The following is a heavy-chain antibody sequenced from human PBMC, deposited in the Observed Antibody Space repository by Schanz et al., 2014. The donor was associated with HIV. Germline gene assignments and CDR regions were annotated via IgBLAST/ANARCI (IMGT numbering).Heavy chain of an antibody. CDR3: AKDRNWYDSKYRGKGNYYYFYGMDF. CDR2: ISYDGRNK. CDR1: GFTFNSYG. J-gene: IGHJ6*02. D-gene: IGHD3-22*01. Sequence: QVQLVESGGGVVQPPRSLKLSCAASGFTFNSYGMHWVRQAPGKGLEWVAVISYDGRNKLYADSVKGRFTISRDNSKNTLYLQLKSLRVEDTAVYYCAKDRNWYDSKYRGKGNYYYFYGMDFWGQGTTVTVSS. V-gene: IGHV3-30*18.